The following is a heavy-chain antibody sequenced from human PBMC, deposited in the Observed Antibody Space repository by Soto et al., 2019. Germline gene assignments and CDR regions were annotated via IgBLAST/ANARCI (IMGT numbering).Heavy chain of an antibody. D-gene: IGHD3-3*01. J-gene: IGHJ5*02. CDR1: GGSVNGYY. CDR3: ATRITVFGLLIPPFDP. Sequence: PSETLSLTCAVYGGSVNGYYWNWIRQPPGKGLEWSGEINHTGGTPYNPSLKSRVTMSVATSKNQFSLRLSSVTAADTAIYYCATRITVFGLLIPPFDPWGQGTQVNVSS. V-gene: IGHV4-34*01. CDR2: INHTGGT.